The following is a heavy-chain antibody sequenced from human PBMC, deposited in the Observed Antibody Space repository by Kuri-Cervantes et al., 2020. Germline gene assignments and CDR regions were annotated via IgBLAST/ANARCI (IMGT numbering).Heavy chain of an antibody. Sequence: GESLKISCAASGFTFASYAMSWVRQAPGKGLERVALISGSGDGTYYTGFVKGRFTISRDNSKNTLRLQINSLGAEDTAVYYCAKADCDSTGCHTIDYWGQGTLVTVSS. CDR3: AKADCDSTGCHTIDY. J-gene: IGHJ4*02. CDR2: ISGSGDGT. D-gene: IGHD2-2*01. V-gene: IGHV3-23*01. CDR1: GFTFASYA.